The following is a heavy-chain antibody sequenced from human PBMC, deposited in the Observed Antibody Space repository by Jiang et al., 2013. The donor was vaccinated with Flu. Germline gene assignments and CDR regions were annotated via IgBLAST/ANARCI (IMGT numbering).Heavy chain of an antibody. Sequence: GPGLVKPSGTLSLTCAVSGVSVISNNIWSWVRQPPGKGLEYIAEIHRNGVSYYNASLKSRVTMSIDTSKNQFSLDLTSVTAADTAVYYCTAHVLGDAAAARSTWGQGTLVTVSS. CDR2: IHRNGVS. V-gene: IGHV4-4*02. D-gene: IGHD6-6*01. CDR3: TAHVLGDAAAARST. CDR1: GVSVISNNI. J-gene: IGHJ4*02.